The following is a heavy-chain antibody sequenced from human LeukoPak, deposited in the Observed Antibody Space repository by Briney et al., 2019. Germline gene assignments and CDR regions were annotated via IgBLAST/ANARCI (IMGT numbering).Heavy chain of an antibody. J-gene: IGHJ6*02. CDR1: GFTFSSYA. CDR3: AKDIGKKSYYYYGMDV. D-gene: IGHD1-26*01. V-gene: IGHV3-23*01. Sequence: PGGSLRLSCAASGFTFSSYAMSWVRQAPGKGLEWVSAISGSGGSTYYADSVKGRFTISRDNSKNTLYLQMNSLRAEDTAVYYCAKDIGKKSYYYYGMDVWGQGTTVTVSS. CDR2: ISGSGGST.